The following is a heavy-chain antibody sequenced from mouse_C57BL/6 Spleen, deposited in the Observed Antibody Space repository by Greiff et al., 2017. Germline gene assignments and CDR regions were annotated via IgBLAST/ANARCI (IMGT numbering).Heavy chain of an antibody. D-gene: IGHD2-1*01. CDR2: IYPRDGST. CDR3: ARAGIYFRGYFDY. Sequence: LQESGPELVKPGASVKLSCKASGYTFTSYDINWVKQRPGQGLAWNGWIYPRDGSTKYNEKCKVKATLTVDTSSSTAYMELHSLTSEDSAVYFCARAGIYFRGYFDYWGQGTTLTVSS. J-gene: IGHJ2*01. V-gene: IGHV1-85*01. CDR1: GYTFTSYD.